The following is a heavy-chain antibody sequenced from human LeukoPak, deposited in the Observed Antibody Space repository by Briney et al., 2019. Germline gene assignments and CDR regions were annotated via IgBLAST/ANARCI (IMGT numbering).Heavy chain of an antibody. CDR2: IIPIFGTA. CDR3: ARGAVAPDY. CDR1: GGTFSSYA. J-gene: IGHJ4*02. D-gene: IGHD6-19*01. Sequence: SVKVSCKASGGTFSSYAISWVRQAPGQGLEWMGGIIPIFGTANYAQKFQGRVTMTRDTSTSTVYMELSSLRSEDTAVYYCARGAVAPDYWGQGTLVTISS. V-gene: IGHV1-69*05.